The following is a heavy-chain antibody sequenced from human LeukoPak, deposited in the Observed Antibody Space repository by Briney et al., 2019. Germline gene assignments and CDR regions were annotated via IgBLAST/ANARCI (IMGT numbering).Heavy chain of an antibody. J-gene: IGHJ4*02. D-gene: IGHD2-8*01. CDR3: ARYGDCSNGVCYFDS. V-gene: IGHV1-2*02. CDR1: GYTFTGYY. Sequence: ASVKVSCKASGYTFTGYYIHWMRQAPGQGLEWMGWINPKNGGTNCIQKFRGRVTMTRDTSTSTAYMEVTSLRSDDTAVYYCARYGDCSNGVCYFDSWGQGTLVTVSS. CDR2: INPKNGGT.